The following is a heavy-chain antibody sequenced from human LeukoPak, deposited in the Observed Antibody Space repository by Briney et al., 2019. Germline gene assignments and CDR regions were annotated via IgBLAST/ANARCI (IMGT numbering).Heavy chain of an antibody. CDR2: CDSDGSGT. CDR3: ATSSVWGGAFNI. V-gene: IGHV3-74*01. CDR1: GFKFSDYW. Sequence: GGSLRLSCAASGFKFSDYWMTWVRQAPGKGLMWVSRCDSDGSGTTYVDSVKGRFTVSRDNAKSTLYLQMSSLRAEDTAVYYCATSSVWGGAFNIWGQGTMVTVSS. D-gene: IGHD3-16*01. J-gene: IGHJ3*02.